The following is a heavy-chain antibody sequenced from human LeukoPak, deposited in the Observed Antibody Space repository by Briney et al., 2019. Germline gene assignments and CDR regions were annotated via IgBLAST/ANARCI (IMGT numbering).Heavy chain of an antibody. Sequence: GGSLRLSCAASGFTFDDYAMHWVRQAPGKGLEWVSGISWNSGSIGYADSVRGRFTISRDNAKNSLYLQMNSLRAEDTALYYCAKDMNYYYYGMDVWGQGITVTVSS. J-gene: IGHJ6*02. CDR1: GFTFDDYA. CDR3: AKDMNYYYYGMDV. CDR2: ISWNSGSI. V-gene: IGHV3-9*01.